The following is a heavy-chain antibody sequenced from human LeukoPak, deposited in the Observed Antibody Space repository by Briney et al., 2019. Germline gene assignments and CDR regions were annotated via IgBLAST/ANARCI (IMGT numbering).Heavy chain of an antibody. D-gene: IGHD6-19*01. V-gene: IGHV1-69*13. Sequence: SVKVSCKASGGTFSSYAISWVRQEPGQALEWMGGIIPIFGTANYAQKFQGRVTITGDESTSTAYMELSSLRSEDTAVYYCARDSSGWAGGAFDIWGQGTMVTVYS. CDR2: IIPIFGTA. J-gene: IGHJ3*02. CDR1: GGTFSSYA. CDR3: ARDSSGWAGGAFDI.